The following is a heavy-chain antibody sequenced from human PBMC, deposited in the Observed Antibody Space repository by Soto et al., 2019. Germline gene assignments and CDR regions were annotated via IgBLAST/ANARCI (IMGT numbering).Heavy chain of an antibody. J-gene: IGHJ4*02. D-gene: IGHD3-22*01. CDR3: SRGTYYPQSSGLHADY. V-gene: IGHV3-30*04. CDR2: ISSDGHHQ. Sequence: GSLRLSCATSGFSFNDFAMYWVRQAPGQGLEWVAIISSDGHHQFYLDNLRGRFTVSRDNSKNTLYLQMNSLRPEDTAVYYCSRGTYYPQSSGLHADYWGPGTVVTVSS. CDR1: GFSFNDFA.